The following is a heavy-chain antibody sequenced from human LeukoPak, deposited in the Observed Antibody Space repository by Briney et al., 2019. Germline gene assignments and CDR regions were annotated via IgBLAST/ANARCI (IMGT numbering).Heavy chain of an antibody. CDR3: AKDSEDIVATPSNY. D-gene: IGHD5-12*01. CDR2: ISGSGGST. CDR1: GFTFSSYA. V-gene: IGHV3-23*01. Sequence: GGSLRLSCAASGFTFSSYAMSWVRQAPGKGLEWVSAISGSGGSTYYADSVKGRFTIFRDNSKNTLYLQMNSLRAEDTAVYYCAKDSEDIVATPSNYWGQGTLVTVSS. J-gene: IGHJ4*02.